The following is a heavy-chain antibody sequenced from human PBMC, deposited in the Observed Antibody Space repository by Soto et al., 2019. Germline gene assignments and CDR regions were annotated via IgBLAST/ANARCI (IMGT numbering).Heavy chain of an antibody. CDR2: IKQDGSEK. V-gene: IGHV3-7*03. CDR1: GFTFSSSY. J-gene: IGHJ4*02. CDR3: ASRRAGNDF. Sequence: EVQLVESGGGLVKPGGSLRLSCAASGFTFSSSYMTWVRQAPGKGLEWVANIKQDGSEKNYMDSVRGRFTISRDNVKNSVFLQMNDLRVDDTAVYYCASRRAGNDFWGQGALVTVSS.